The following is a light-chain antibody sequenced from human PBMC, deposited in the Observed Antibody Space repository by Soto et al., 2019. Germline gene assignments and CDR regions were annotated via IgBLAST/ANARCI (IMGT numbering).Light chain of an antibody. CDR1: QSVYSW. CDR3: QQYNSGRT. Sequence: DIQMTQSPSTLSASVGDRVTITCRASQSVYSWLAWYQQKPGKAPKLLIYDASSLDSGVPSRFSGGGSGTDFTLTITSLQADDFATYYCQQYNSGRTLGQGTKVDIK. J-gene: IGKJ1*01. V-gene: IGKV1-5*01. CDR2: DAS.